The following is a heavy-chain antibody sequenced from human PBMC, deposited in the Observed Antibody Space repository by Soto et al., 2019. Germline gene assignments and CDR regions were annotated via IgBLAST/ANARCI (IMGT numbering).Heavy chain of an antibody. Sequence: EVQLVESGGGLVKPGGSLRLSCAASGFTFSNAWMSWVRQAPGKGLEWVGRIKSKTDGGTTDYAAPVKGRFTISRDDSKNTLYLQMNSLKTEDTAVYYCTTGVAAAGRGSGMDVWGQGTTVTVSS. D-gene: IGHD6-13*01. CDR3: TTGVAAAGRGSGMDV. CDR1: GFTFSNAW. V-gene: IGHV3-15*01. CDR2: IKSKTDGGTT. J-gene: IGHJ6*02.